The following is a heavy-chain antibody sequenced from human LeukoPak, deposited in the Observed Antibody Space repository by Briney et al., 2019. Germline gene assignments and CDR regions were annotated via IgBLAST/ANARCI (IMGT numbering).Heavy chain of an antibody. CDR2: IKEDGSEK. CDR3: ARSTAGFDY. CDR1: GFTFSTSW. J-gene: IGHJ4*02. V-gene: IGHV3-7*01. D-gene: IGHD2-2*01. Sequence: GGSLRLSCGASGFTFSTSWMAWVRQAPGRGLEWVANIKEDGSEKYYVDSVKGRFTISRDNARNSLILQMNSLRAEDTALYYCARSTAGFDYWGQGTLVTVSS.